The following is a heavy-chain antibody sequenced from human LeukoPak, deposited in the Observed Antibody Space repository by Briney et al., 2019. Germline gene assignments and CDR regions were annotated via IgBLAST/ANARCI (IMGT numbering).Heavy chain of an antibody. CDR2: ISWNSGSI. J-gene: IGHJ6*02. V-gene: IGHV3-9*01. CDR1: GFTFDDYA. D-gene: IGHD3-10*01. Sequence: GGSLRLSCAASGFTFDDYAMHWVRQAPGKGLEWVSGISWNSGSIGYVDSVKGRFTISRDNAKNSLYLQMNSLRAGDTALYYCAKDLWFGESYYYGMDVWGQGTTVTVSS. CDR3: AKDLWFGESYYYGMDV.